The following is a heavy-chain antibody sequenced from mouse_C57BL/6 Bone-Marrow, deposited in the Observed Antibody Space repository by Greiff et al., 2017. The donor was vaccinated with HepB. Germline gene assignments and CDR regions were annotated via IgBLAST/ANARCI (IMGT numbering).Heavy chain of an antibody. CDR2: IYPRSGNT. CDR1: GYTFTSYG. V-gene: IGHV1-81*01. J-gene: IGHJ2*01. D-gene: IGHD1-1*01. Sequence: QVQLKQSGAELARPGASVKLSCKASGYTFTSYGISWVKQRTGQGLEWIGEIYPRSGNTYYNEKFKGKATLTADKSSSTAYMELRSLTSEDSAVYFCARSTTVVVTKDYWGQGTTLTVSS. CDR3: ARSTTVVVTKDY.